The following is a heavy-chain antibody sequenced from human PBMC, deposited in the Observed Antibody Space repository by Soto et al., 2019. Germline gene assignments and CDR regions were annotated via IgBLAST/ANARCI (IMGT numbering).Heavy chain of an antibody. CDR1: GFTFSYYA. CDR3: ARTPETSGYYYYFDY. CDR2: ISYSGSNK. D-gene: IGHD3-22*01. V-gene: IGHV3-30-3*01. Sequence: GGSLRLSCAASGFTFSYYAMHWVRQAPGKGLEWVALISYSGSNKYYADSVKGRFTISRDNSENTLYLQMNSLGTEDTAVYYCARTPETSGYYYYFDYWGQGILVTVSS. J-gene: IGHJ4*02.